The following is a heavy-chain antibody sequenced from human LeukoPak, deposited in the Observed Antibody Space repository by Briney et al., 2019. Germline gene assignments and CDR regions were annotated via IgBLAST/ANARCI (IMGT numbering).Heavy chain of an antibody. CDR1: VGSISSGNW. Sequence: SGTLSLTCAVSVGSISSGNWWTWVRQSPGKGLEWIGEIYHNGTPNYNPSLKSRVTISADSFKNHFSLKLTSVTAADTAVYYCATAPILRGEGGEHYKYGMDVWGQGTTVIVSS. D-gene: IGHD2-2*02. V-gene: IGHV4-4*02. CDR2: IYHNGTP. J-gene: IGHJ6*02. CDR3: ATAPILRGEGGEHYKYGMDV.